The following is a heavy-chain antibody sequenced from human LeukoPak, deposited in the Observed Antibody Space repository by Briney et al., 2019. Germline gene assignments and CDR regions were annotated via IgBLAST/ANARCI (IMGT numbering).Heavy chain of an antibody. D-gene: IGHD1-7*01. J-gene: IGHJ4*02. Sequence: SETLSLTCTVSGGSISSYYWSWIRQPPGKGPEWIGYIYYSGSTNYNPSLKSRVTISVDTSKNQFSLKLSSVTAADTAVYYCARSGGTTSFSWGLDYWGQGTLVTVSS. CDR1: GGSISSYY. CDR2: IYYSGST. V-gene: IGHV4-59*01. CDR3: ARSGGTTSFSWGLDY.